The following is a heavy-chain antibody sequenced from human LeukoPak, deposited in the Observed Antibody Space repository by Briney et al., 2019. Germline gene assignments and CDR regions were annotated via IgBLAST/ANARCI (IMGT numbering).Heavy chain of an antibody. Sequence: GGSLRLSCAASRFTFSSYSMNWVRQAPGKGLEWVPYISSRGSTIYYADSVKGRFTISRDNAKNSLYLRMNSLRAEDTAVYYCARWYRWGMDVWGQGTTVTVSS. J-gene: IGHJ6*02. V-gene: IGHV3-48*04. CDR1: RFTFSSYS. D-gene: IGHD5-24*01. CDR2: ISSRGSTI. CDR3: ARWYRWGMDV.